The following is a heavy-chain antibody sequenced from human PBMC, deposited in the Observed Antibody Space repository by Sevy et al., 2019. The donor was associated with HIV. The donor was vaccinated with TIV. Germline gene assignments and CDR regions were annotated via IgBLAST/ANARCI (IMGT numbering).Heavy chain of an antibody. J-gene: IGHJ4*02. V-gene: IGHV3-7*01. CDR3: ARSWEYWRQMGY. CDR2: IKEDGSDK. Sequence: GGSLRLSCAASGFTFNNYWMTWVRQAPGKGLEWVANIKEDGSDKYYMESVKGRFNISRDNTKNSLYLLLNSLRAEDTAVYYCARSWEYWRQMGYWGQGTLVTVSS. D-gene: IGHD2-8*02. CDR1: GFTFNNYW.